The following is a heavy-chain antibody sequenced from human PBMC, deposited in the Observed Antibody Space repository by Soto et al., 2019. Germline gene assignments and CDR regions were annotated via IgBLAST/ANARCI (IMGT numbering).Heavy chain of an antibody. CDR1: GFTFSSYG. J-gene: IGHJ6*02. CDR3: AKAAWGSVNYYYYGMDV. D-gene: IGHD7-27*01. Sequence: QVQLVESGGGVVQPGRSLRLSCAASGFTFSSYGMHWVRQAPGKGLEWVAVISYDGSNKYYADSVKGRFTISRDNSKNTLYLQKNSLRAEDTAVYYCAKAAWGSVNYYYYGMDVWGQGTTVTVSS. CDR2: ISYDGSNK. V-gene: IGHV3-30*18.